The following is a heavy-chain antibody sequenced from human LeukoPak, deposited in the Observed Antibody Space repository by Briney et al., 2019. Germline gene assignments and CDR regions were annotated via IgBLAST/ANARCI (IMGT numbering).Heavy chain of an antibody. Sequence: GESLKISCKGSGYTFTSYWISWVRQMPGKGLEWMGKIDPSDSYTTYSPSFQGHVTISADKSIRTAYLQWGSLQASDSAIYYCARQPGIAVAAPFDFWGQGTLVTVSS. CDR2: IDPSDSYT. CDR1: GYTFTSYW. J-gene: IGHJ4*02. CDR3: ARQPGIAVAAPFDF. V-gene: IGHV5-10-1*01. D-gene: IGHD6-19*01.